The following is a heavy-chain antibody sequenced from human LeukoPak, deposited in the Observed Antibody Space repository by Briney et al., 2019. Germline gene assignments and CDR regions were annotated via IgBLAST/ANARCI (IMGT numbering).Heavy chain of an antibody. Sequence: GASVKVSCKASGYTFTSFGIIWVRQAPGQGLEWMGWISAYNGNTNYAQKLQGRVTMTTDTSTSTAYMELRSLRSDDTAVYYCARGPADSSSWYLDYWGQGTLVTVSS. CDR3: ARGPADSSSWYLDY. CDR2: ISAYNGNT. J-gene: IGHJ4*02. D-gene: IGHD6-13*01. V-gene: IGHV1-18*01. CDR1: GYTFTSFG.